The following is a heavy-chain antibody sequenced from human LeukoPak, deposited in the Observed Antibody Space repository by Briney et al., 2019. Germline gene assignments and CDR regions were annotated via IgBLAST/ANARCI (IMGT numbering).Heavy chain of an antibody. D-gene: IGHD3-3*01. CDR1: GGSISSHY. J-gene: IGHJ4*02. CDR3: ARVGGFYDYWSAYPYYFDY. CDR2: IYYSGNT. Sequence: SETLSLTCTVSGGSISSHYWSWIRQPPGKRLEWIGYIYYSGNTDYNPSLNSRVTISIDTSGTQFSLRLRSVTAADSAVYYCARVGGFYDYWSAYPYYFDYWGPGTLVTVSS. V-gene: IGHV4-59*11.